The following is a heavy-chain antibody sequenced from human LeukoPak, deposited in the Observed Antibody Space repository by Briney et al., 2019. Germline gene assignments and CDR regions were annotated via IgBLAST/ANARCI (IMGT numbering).Heavy chain of an antibody. CDR2: IDHNGGTT. CDR3: APGKFDY. V-gene: IGHV3-64D*06. J-gene: IGHJ4*02. Sequence: GGSLRLSCSASGFTFNTYAMHWVRQAPGKGLEYVSAIDHNGGTTYYADSVKGRFTISRDNSKNTLYLQMSSLRTEDTAVYHCAPGKFDYWGQGTLVTVSS. CDR1: GFTFNTYA.